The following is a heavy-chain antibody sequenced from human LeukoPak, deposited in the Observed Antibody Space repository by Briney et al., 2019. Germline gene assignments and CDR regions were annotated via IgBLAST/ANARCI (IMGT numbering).Heavy chain of an antibody. D-gene: IGHD3-22*01. V-gene: IGHV1-18*01. CDR3: ARSPIFWGWDSSGYYYGTYFDY. CDR2: ISAYNGNT. Sequence: ASVKVSCKASGYTFTSYGISWVRQAPGQGLEWMGWISAYNGNTNYAQKLQGRVTMTTDTSTSTAYMELRSLRSDDTAVYYCARSPIFWGWDSSGYYYGTYFDYWGQGTLVTVSS. J-gene: IGHJ4*02. CDR1: GYTFTSYG.